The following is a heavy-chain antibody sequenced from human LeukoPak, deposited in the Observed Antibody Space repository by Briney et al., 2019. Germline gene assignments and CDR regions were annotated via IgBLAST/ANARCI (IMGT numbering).Heavy chain of an antibody. V-gene: IGHV1-46*01. CDR2: INPNGGST. Sequence: ASVKVSCRASGYTFTSYYMHWVRQAPGQGLEWMGIINPNGGSTSYAQKFQGRVTMTRERSTGTVYMELSSLRSEDTAMYYCARVIGYSNRGGFDPWGQGTLVTVSS. CDR3: ARVIGYSNRGGFDP. J-gene: IGHJ5*02. D-gene: IGHD6-13*01. CDR1: GYTFTSYY.